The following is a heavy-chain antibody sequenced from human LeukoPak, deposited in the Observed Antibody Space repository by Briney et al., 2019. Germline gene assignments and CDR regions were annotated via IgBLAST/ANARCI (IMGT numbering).Heavy chain of an antibody. D-gene: IGHD3-3*01. Sequence: SETLSLTCTVSGGSISSSSYYWGWIRQPPGKWLEWVRSIYYSGSTYYNPSIKSRVTISVDMSKNQFSLKLRSVTAADTAVYYCARAVGNTIFGVVTNYYYYYMDVWGKGTTVTISS. J-gene: IGHJ6*03. CDR1: GGSISSSSYY. CDR3: ARAVGNTIFGVVTNYYYYYMDV. CDR2: IYYSGST. V-gene: IGHV4-39*07.